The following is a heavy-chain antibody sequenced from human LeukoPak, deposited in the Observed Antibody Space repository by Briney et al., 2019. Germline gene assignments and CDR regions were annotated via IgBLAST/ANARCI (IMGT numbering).Heavy chain of an antibody. CDR3: ARARIPGYYDSGNMDV. CDR2: INTDGSST. J-gene: IGHJ6*03. D-gene: IGHD3-22*01. V-gene: IGHV3-74*01. CDR1: GFTFSSYW. Sequence: GGSLRLSCAASGFTFSSYWMHWVRQAPGEGLVWVSRINTDGSSTSYADSVKGRFTISRDNAKNTLYLQMNSLRAEDTAVYYCARARIPGYYDSGNMDVWGKGTTVTVSS.